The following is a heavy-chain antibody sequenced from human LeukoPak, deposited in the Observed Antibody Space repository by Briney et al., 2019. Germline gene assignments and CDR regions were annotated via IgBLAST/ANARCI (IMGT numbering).Heavy chain of an antibody. J-gene: IGHJ6*02. CDR3: ARAPHGGLYGMDV. V-gene: IGHV4-30-4*08. CDR1: GGSISSGDYY. D-gene: IGHD4-23*01. Sequence: SETLSLTCTVSGGSISSGDYYWSWIRQPPGKGLEWIGYIYYSGSTYYNPSLKSRVTISVDTSKNQFSLKLSSVTAADTAVYYCARAPHGGLYGMDVWGQGTTVTVSS. CDR2: IYYSGST.